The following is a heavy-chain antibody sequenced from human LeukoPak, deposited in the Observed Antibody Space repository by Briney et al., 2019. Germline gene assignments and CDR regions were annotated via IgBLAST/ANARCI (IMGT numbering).Heavy chain of an antibody. CDR2: IFYTVST. V-gene: IGHV4-59*01. CDR1: GGSISNYY. D-gene: IGHD5-24*01. J-gene: IGHJ4*02. Sequence: SETLSLTCTVSGGSISNYYWSWIRQPPGKGLEWIGYIFYTVSTIYNPSLKGRVTISVDTSKNQFSLKLNSVTAADTAFYYCATHRDGYNPYSFHFWGQGTLVTVSS. CDR3: ATHRDGYNPYSFHF.